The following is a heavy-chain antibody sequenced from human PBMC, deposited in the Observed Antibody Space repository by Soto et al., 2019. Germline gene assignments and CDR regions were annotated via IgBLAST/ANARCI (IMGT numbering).Heavy chain of an antibody. J-gene: IGHJ6*02. Sequence: GSLRLGCAASVFTCSSYWMSWVRQAPGKGLEWVANIKQDGSEKYYVDSVKGRFTISRDNAKNSLYLQMNSLRAEDTAVYYCARVSGDFWSGYYDYYYGMDVWGQGTTVTVSS. CDR3: ARVSGDFWSGYYDYYYGMDV. D-gene: IGHD3-3*01. V-gene: IGHV3-7*01. CDR2: IKQDGSEK. CDR1: VFTCSSYW.